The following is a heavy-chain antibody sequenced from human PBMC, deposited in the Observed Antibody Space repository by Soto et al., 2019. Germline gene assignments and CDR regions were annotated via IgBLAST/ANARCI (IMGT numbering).Heavy chain of an antibody. J-gene: IGHJ5*02. D-gene: IGHD2-15*01. CDR3: AIASYCSGGTCTTWFHP. Sequence: QVQLVQSGVEVNKPGASVKVSCKASDYTFISYGITWVRQAPGQGLEWVGWIDISIGHTNYAQKFRGRVSMTADTSTDTAYLELRGLTTDYTSVYYCAIASYCSGGTCTTWFHPWGQGTLVTVSS. CDR2: IDISIGHT. V-gene: IGHV1-18*01. CDR1: DYTFISYG.